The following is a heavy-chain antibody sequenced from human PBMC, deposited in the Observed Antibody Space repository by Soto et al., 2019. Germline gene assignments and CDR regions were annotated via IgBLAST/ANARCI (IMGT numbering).Heavy chain of an antibody. CDR3: AQAAASGWFDP. CDR2: ISGSGGST. Sequence: GGSLRLSCASSGCTFSSYAMILVRQAPGKGLEWVSAISGSGGSTYYADSVKGRFTISRDNSKNTLYLQMNSLRAEDTAVYYCAQAAASGWFDPWGQGTLVTVSS. J-gene: IGHJ5*02. CDR1: GCTFSSYA. D-gene: IGHD6-13*01. V-gene: IGHV3-23*01.